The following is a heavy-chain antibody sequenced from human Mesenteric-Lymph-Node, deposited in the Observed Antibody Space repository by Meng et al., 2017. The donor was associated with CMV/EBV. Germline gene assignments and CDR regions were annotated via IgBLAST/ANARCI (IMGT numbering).Heavy chain of an antibody. CDR2: ISSDNTYI. CDR3: ASRITVLTPRALDY. V-gene: IGHV3-21*01. D-gene: IGHD4-23*01. CDR1: GFTFSSYS. Sequence: SGFTFSSYSMHWVRQAPGKGLEWVSSISSDNTYIYYAASVKGRFTVSRDDAKNSLYLQMNSLRAEDTAVYYCASRITVLTPRALDYWGQGTLVTVSS. J-gene: IGHJ4*02.